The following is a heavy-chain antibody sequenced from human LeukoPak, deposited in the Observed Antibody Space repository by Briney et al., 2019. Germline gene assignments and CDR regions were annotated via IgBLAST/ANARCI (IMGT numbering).Heavy chain of an antibody. J-gene: IGHJ4*02. Sequence: GGSLRLSCAASGFTVSSNYMSWVRQAPGKGLEWVSVIYSGGYTYYVDSVKGRFTISRDKSKNTLYLQMNSLRAEDTAVYYCARDLGGDYVNFDYWGQGTLVTVSS. CDR2: IYSGGYT. CDR3: ARDLGGDYVNFDY. CDR1: GFTVSSNY. V-gene: IGHV3-53*01. D-gene: IGHD4-17*01.